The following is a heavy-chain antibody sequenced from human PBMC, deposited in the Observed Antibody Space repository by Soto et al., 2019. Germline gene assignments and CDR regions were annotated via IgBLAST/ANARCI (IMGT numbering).Heavy chain of an antibody. CDR2: SYYSGSP. D-gene: IGHD3-10*01. J-gene: IGHJ4*02. CDR3: ARHWITMVRGVCHFDY. V-gene: IGHV4-39*01. Sequence: SETLSLTCTVSGGSFSSSSYYWGWIRQPPGKGLEWIGSSYYSGSPGCNPSLKSRVTMSVDPSKNQFSLKLISVTAADTAVYYCARHWITMVRGVCHFDYWGQGTLVTVSS. CDR1: GGSFSSSSYY.